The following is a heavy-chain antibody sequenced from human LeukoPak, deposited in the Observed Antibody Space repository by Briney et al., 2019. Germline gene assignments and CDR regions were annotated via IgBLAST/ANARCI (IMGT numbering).Heavy chain of an antibody. V-gene: IGHV4-59*01. D-gene: IGHD6-19*01. CDR3: ARGQLAVAGALDC. Sequence: SETLSLTCTVSGGSISSNYWSWIRQPPGKGLEWIGYIYYSGSTNYNPSLKGRVTISADTSKNQFSLKLGSVTAADTAVYYCARGQLAVAGALDCWGQGTLVTVSS. CDR2: IYYSGST. J-gene: IGHJ4*02. CDR1: GGSISSNY.